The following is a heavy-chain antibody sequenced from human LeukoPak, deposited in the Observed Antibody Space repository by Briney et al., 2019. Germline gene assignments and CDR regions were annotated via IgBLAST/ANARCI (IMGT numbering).Heavy chain of an antibody. J-gene: IGHJ4*02. CDR3: ARDTFSGSYSY. D-gene: IGHD1-26*01. CDR2: ISSSGSTI. V-gene: IGHV3-48*04. Sequence: GGSLRLSCAASGFIFSNYSMNWVRQAPGKGLEWVSYISSSGSTIYYADSVKGRFTISRDNAKNSLYLQMNSLRAEDTAVYYCARDTFSGSYSYWGQGTLVTVSS. CDR1: GFIFSNYS.